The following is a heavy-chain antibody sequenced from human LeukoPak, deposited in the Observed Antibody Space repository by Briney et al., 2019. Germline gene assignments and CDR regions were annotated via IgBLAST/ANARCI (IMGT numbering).Heavy chain of an antibody. D-gene: IGHD6-13*01. CDR1: GGSISGFY. V-gene: IGHV4-59*08. CDR3: AGTSRYSSSWYAIAY. Sequence: SETLSLICSVSGGSISGFYWSWIRHPPGKGLEWIGYISHSGSTKYSPSLKSRVIISVDTSKNQYSLKLRSVTAADTAVYYCAGTSRYSSSWYAIAYWGQGTLVSVSS. CDR2: ISHSGST. J-gene: IGHJ4*02.